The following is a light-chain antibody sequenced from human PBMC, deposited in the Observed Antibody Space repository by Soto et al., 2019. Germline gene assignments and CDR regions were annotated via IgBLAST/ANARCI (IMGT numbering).Light chain of an antibody. J-gene: IGKJ1*01. CDR3: QQYNNWPRT. CDR2: AAS. Sequence: DIQLTHSPSSVSASVGDRVTITCRASQGISSWLAWYQQKPGKAPRLLIYAASSLQSGVPSRFSGSGSGTEFTLTISSLQSEDFAFYYCQQYNNWPRTFGQGTKVDIK. V-gene: IGKV1-12*01. CDR1: QGISSW.